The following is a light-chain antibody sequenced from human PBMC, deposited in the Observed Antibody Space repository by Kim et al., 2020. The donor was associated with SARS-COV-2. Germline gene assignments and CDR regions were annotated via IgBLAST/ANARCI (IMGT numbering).Light chain of an antibody. Sequence: LSASVGDTVTITCRASQSVHIWLAWYQQIPGKAPKLLIHQASNLQSGVPSRFSGRGSGSEFTLTINSLQSGDFATYYCQQYHTHSTFGQGTKVDIK. V-gene: IGKV1-5*03. CDR2: QAS. CDR3: QQYHTHST. J-gene: IGKJ1*01. CDR1: QSVHIW.